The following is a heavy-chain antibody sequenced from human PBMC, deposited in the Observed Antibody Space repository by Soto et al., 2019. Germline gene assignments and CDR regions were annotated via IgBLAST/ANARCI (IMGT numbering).Heavy chain of an antibody. D-gene: IGHD3-10*01. V-gene: IGHV1-18*01. CDR1: GYTFTSYG. Sequence: QVLLVQSGAEVKKPGASVKVSCKASGYTFTSYGISWVRQAPGQGLEWMGWISAYNGNTNYAQKLQGRVTMTTDPSTSTAYMELRSLRSDDTAVYYCARVPDYYGSGSHVDYWGQGSLVTVSS. CDR3: ARVPDYYGSGSHVDY. CDR2: ISAYNGNT. J-gene: IGHJ4*02.